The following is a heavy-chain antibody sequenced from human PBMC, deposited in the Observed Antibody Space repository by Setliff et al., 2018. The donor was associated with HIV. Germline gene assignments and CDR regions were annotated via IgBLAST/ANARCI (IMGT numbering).Heavy chain of an antibody. CDR2: IYTSGTT. CDR3: ARHSGVASPNWFDP. D-gene: IGHD3-10*01. J-gene: IGHJ5*02. V-gene: IGHV4-4*09. Sequence: PSETLSLTCAVYGGSFSGYDWSWIRQPPGKGLEWIGYIYTSGTTEYNPSLDSRVTISVDTSRDQFSLNLRSVTAADTAVYYCARHSGVASPNWFDPWGQGTLVTVSS. CDR1: GGSFSGYD.